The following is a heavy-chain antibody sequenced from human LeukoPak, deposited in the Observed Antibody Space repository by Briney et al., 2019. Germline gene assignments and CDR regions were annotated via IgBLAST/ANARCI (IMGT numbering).Heavy chain of an antibody. J-gene: IGHJ4*02. D-gene: IGHD3-22*01. CDR3: AREPIYDSSGYFDY. V-gene: IGHV1-2*02. CDR1: GYTFTGYY. CDR2: INPNSGGT. Sequence: ASVKVSCKASGYTFTGYYMHWVRQAPGQGLEWMGWINPNSGGTSYAQKFQGRVTMTRDTSISTAYMELSRLRSDDTAVYYCAREPIYDSSGYFDYWGQGTLVTVSS.